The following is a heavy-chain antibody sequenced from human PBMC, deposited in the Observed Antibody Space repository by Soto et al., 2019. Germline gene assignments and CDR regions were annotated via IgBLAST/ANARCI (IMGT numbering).Heavy chain of an antibody. CDR2: IKQDGSEN. V-gene: IGHV3-7*03. CDR3: SRDSQLVLGGFDP. J-gene: IGHJ5*02. CDR1: GFTFSSYW. Sequence: GGSLRLSCAASGFTFSSYWMSWVRQAPGKGLEWVANIKQDGSENYYVDSVKGRFTISRDNAKNSLYLQMNSLRAEDTAVYYCSRDSQLVLGGFDPWGQGTLATVSS. D-gene: IGHD6-13*01.